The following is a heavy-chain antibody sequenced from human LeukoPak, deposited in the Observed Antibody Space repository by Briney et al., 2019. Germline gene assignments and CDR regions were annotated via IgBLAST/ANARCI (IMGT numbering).Heavy chain of an antibody. D-gene: IGHD4-17*01. CDR1: GGSFSGYY. J-gene: IGHJ4*02. CDR2: INHSGST. CDR3: ARTTVTKFDAFDY. Sequence: SETLSLTCVVYGGSFSGYYWSWIRQPPGKGLEWIGEINHSGSTNYNPSLKSRVTISVDTSKNQFSLKLSSVTAADTAVYYCARTTVTKFDAFDYWGQGTLVTVSS. V-gene: IGHV4-34*01.